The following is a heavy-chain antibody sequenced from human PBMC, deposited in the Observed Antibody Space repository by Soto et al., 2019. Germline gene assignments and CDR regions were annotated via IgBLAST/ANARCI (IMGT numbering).Heavy chain of an antibody. CDR3: ARHWDYIWGSYRYIRIYYFDY. CDR2: IKQDGSEK. V-gene: IGHV3-7*01. Sequence: GGSLRLSCAASGFTFSSYWMSWVRQAPGKGLEWVANIKQDGSEKYYVDSVKGRFTISRDNAKNSLYLQMNSLRAEDTAVYYCARHWDYIWGSYRYIRIYYFDYWGQGTLVTVSS. CDR1: GFTFSSYW. J-gene: IGHJ4*02. D-gene: IGHD3-16*02.